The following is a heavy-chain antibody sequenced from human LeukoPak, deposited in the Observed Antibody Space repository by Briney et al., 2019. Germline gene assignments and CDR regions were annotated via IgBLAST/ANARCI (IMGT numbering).Heavy chain of an antibody. CDR2: INPNGGGT. V-gene: IGHV1-2*02. J-gene: IGHJ5*02. CDR1: GYTFTGYY. CDR3: ARSRSVITTTIIVIRRPWFDP. D-gene: IGHD3-22*01. Sequence: ASVKVSCKASGYTFTGYYMHWVRQAPGQGLEWMGWINPNGGGTNYAQKFQGRVTMTRDTSISTAYMELSRLRSDDTAVYYCARSRSVITTTIIVIRRPWFDPWGQGTLVTVSS.